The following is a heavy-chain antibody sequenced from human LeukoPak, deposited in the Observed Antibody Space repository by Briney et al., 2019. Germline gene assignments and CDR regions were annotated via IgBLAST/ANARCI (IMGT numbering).Heavy chain of an antibody. D-gene: IGHD3-16*01. J-gene: IGHJ5*02. CDR2: INPNSGGT. V-gene: IGHV1-2*02. CDR1: GYTFTGYY. Sequence: ASVKVSCKASGYTFTGYYMHWVRQAPGQGLEWMGWINPNSGGTNYAQKFQGRVTMTRDTSISTAYMELSRLRSDDTAVYYCARFPPLLHDRNWFDPWGQGTLVTVSS. CDR3: ARFPPLLHDRNWFDP.